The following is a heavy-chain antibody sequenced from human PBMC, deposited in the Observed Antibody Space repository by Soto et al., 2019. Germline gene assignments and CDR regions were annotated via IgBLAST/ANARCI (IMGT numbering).Heavy chain of an antibody. D-gene: IGHD2-15*01. Sequence: EVQLVESWGGLVQPGGSLRLSCAASGFTFSSYWMHWVRQAPGKGLDCVSRINSDGSATSYAGSVRGRFTISRDNAKNTLYLQMNSLRAEDTAVYYCAREGCSGGSCRFDSWGQGTLVTVSS. J-gene: IGHJ4*02. V-gene: IGHV3-74*01. CDR1: GFTFSSYW. CDR3: AREGCSGGSCRFDS. CDR2: INSDGSAT.